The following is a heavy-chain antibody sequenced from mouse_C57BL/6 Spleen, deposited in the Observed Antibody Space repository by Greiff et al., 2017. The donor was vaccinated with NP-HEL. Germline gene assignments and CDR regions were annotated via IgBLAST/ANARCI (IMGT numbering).Heavy chain of an antibody. V-gene: IGHV1-52*01. CDR3: ARLITTVVDPSFDY. D-gene: IGHD1-1*01. Sequence: QVQLKRPGAELVRPGSSVKLSCKASGYTFTSYWMHWVKQRPIQGLEWIGNIDPSDSETHYNQKFKDKATLTVDKSSSTAYMQLSSLTSEDSAVYYCARLITTVVDPSFDYWGQGTTLTVSS. J-gene: IGHJ2*01. CDR1: GYTFTSYW. CDR2: IDPSDSET.